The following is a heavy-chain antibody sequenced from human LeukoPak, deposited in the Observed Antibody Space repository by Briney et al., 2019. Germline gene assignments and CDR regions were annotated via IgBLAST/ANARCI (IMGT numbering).Heavy chain of an antibody. J-gene: IGHJ4*02. V-gene: IGHV3-30-3*01. D-gene: IGHD5-24*01. Sequence: PGGSLRLSCAASGFTFSSYAMHWVRQAPGKGLEWVAVISYDGSNKYYADSVKGRFTISRDNSKNTLYLQMNSLRAEDTAVYYCARDGRDGGFDYWGQGTLVTVSS. CDR3: ARDGRDGGFDY. CDR1: GFTFSSYA. CDR2: ISYDGSNK.